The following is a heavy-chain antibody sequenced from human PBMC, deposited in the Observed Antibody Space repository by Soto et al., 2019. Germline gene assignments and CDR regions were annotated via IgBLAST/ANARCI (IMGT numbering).Heavy chain of an antibody. D-gene: IGHD3-9*01. V-gene: IGHV3-23*01. CDR1: GFTFSSYA. CDR3: AKEGSDYDILTGSGYYGMDV. Sequence: GGSLRLSCAASGFTFSSYAMNWVRQSPGKGLEWVSGIRSTGTNSYYADSVKGRFTISRDNSKNTLYLQMNSLRAEDTAVYYCAKEGSDYDILTGSGYYGMDVWGQGTTVTVSS. CDR2: IRSTGTNS. J-gene: IGHJ6*02.